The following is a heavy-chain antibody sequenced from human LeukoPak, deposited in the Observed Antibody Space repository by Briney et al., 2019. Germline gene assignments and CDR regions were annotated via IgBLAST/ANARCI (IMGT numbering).Heavy chain of an antibody. V-gene: IGHV3-30*04. CDR2: ISYEGNNK. D-gene: IGHD3-22*01. J-gene: IGHJ4*02. CDR1: GLSWSRYA. CDR3: ARTPRYYDSSGYLPVPYYFDY. Sequence: SLSLSCATTGLSWSRYAMPGKPQAPDKGLLWVAAISYEGNNKYYADSVKGRFTISRDNSKNKLYLQMNSLRTEDTAVYYCARTPRYYDSSGYLPVPYYFDYWGQGTLVTVSS.